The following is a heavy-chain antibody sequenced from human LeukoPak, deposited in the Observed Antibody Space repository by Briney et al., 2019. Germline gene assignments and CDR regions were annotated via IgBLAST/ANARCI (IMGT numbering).Heavy chain of an antibody. CDR3: AKDNLGAVAGFDY. J-gene: IGHJ4*02. Sequence: GGSLRLPCAASGFTFSSYGMHWVRQAPGKGLEWVAFIRYDGSNKYYADSVKGRFTISRDNSKNTLYLQMNSLRAEDTAVYYCAKDNLGAVAGFDYWGQGTLVTVSS. CDR2: IRYDGSNK. CDR1: GFTFSSYG. V-gene: IGHV3-30*02. D-gene: IGHD6-19*01.